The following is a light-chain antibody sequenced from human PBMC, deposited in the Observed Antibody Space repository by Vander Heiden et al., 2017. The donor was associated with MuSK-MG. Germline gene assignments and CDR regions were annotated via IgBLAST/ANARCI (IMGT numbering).Light chain of an antibody. CDR1: QSIYNY. J-gene: IGKJ4*01. Sequence: PATLSLSPGYRATLSCRASQSIYNYIAWYKQKPGQAPRLLIDDASKRATGIPARFSGSGSGTDFTLTISSLEPEDSAIYYCQQSNSWPLTFGGGTKVXIK. CDR2: DAS. V-gene: IGKV3-11*01. CDR3: QQSNSWPLT.